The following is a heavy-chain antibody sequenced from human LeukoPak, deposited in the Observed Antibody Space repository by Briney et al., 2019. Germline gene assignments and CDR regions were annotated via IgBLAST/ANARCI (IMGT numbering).Heavy chain of an antibody. CDR3: ARGVAENGNPNYFDP. Sequence: GTSLRLSCAASGFIFSSYAMHWVRQAPGTGLEWVAVIWFDGRSEYYIDSVKGRFTISRDNSKNTLYLQMNNLRAEDTAVYSCARGVAENGNPNYFDPWGRGTLVTVSS. D-gene: IGHD6-13*01. J-gene: IGHJ5*02. CDR2: IWFDGRSE. V-gene: IGHV3-33*01. CDR1: GFIFSSYA.